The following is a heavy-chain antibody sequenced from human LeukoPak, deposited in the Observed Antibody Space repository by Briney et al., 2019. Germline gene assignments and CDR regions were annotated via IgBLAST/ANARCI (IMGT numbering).Heavy chain of an antibody. Sequence: SETLSLTCTVSGVSISSYYWSWIRQPPGKGLEWIGYIYYSGSTNYNPSLKSRVTISVDTSKNQFSLKLSSVTAADTAVYYCARDSSGTLSGGGWFDPWGQGTLVTVSS. CDR3: ARDSSGTLSGGGWFDP. J-gene: IGHJ5*02. CDR1: GVSISSYY. V-gene: IGHV4-59*12. CDR2: IYYSGST. D-gene: IGHD6-19*01.